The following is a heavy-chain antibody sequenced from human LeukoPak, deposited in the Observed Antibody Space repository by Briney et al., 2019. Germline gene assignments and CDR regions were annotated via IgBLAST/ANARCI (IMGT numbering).Heavy chain of an antibody. CDR2: INHSGST. J-gene: IGHJ1*01. D-gene: IGHD3-22*01. CDR3: ARGRRVTIVVVMRIEYFQH. Sequence: KPSETLSLTCAVYGGSCSGYYLSWIRQPPGKGLEWIGEINHSGSTNYNPSLKSRVTISVDTSKNQFSLKLSSVTAADTAVYYCARGRRVTIVVVMRIEYFQHWGQGTLVTVSS. V-gene: IGHV4-34*01. CDR1: GGSCSGYY.